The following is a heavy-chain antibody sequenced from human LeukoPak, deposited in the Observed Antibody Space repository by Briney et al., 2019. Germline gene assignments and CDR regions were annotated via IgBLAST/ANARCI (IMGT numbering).Heavy chain of an antibody. V-gene: IGHV3-9*03. CDR3: VQDSYAISSSGSTFAS. J-gene: IGHJ4*02. D-gene: IGHD2-2*01. CDR1: EDYA. CDR2: ITSNSGYV. Sequence: EDYAMHWVRQVPGKGLEWVSSITSNSGYVAYADSVKGRFSISRDNAKNSLYLQMNSLRTEDMAVYYCVQDSYAISSSGSTFASWGQGTLVTVSS.